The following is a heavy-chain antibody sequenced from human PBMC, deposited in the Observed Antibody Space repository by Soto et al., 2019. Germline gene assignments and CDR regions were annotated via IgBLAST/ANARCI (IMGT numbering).Heavy chain of an antibody. Sequence: ASVKVSCKASGYTFTSYAMHWVRQAPGQRLEWMGWINAGNGNTKYSQKFQGRVTITRDTSASTAYMELSSLRSEDTAVYYCARDRPDIVVVPASREKYYYYYGMDVWGQGTTVTVSS. CDR1: GYTFTSYA. D-gene: IGHD2-2*01. CDR2: INAGNGNT. CDR3: ARDRPDIVVVPASREKYYYYYGMDV. V-gene: IGHV1-3*01. J-gene: IGHJ6*02.